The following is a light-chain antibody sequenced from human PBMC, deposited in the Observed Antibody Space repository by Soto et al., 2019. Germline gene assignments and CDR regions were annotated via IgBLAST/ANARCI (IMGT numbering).Light chain of an antibody. Sequence: QSVLTQPASVSGSPGQSISISCTGTSSDVGGYNYVSWYQQHPGKAPKLLIYEVTNRPSGVSNRFSGSKSGNTASLTISGLQAEDEADYYCSSYTSRTPIVFGTGTKLTVL. CDR2: EVT. CDR3: SSYTSRTPIV. V-gene: IGLV2-14*01. J-gene: IGLJ1*01. CDR1: SSDVGGYNY.